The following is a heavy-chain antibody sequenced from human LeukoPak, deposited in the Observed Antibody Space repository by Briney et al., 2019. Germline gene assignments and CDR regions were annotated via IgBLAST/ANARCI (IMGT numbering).Heavy chain of an antibody. Sequence: ASVKVSCKASGGTFSSYAISWVRQAPGQGLEWMGGIIPIFGTANYAQKFQGRVTITADESTSTAYMELSSLRSEDTAVYYCASQYYYDGSGYSDFDYWGQGTLVTVSS. J-gene: IGHJ4*02. CDR2: IIPIFGTA. D-gene: IGHD3-22*01. CDR3: ASQYYYDGSGYSDFDY. CDR1: GGTFSSYA. V-gene: IGHV1-69*01.